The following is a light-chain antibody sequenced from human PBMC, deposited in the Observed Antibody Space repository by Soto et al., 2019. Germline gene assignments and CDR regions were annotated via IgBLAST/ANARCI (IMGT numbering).Light chain of an antibody. CDR2: VAS. V-gene: IGKV3-20*01. Sequence: EIELTQSPCTLSLSPGERATLSCRASQTVNSNYLAWYHQKPGQAPRLLIYVASSSATGIPDKFSGSGAGTDFTPIISRLVPQDAVVYYYQQYGSCPPYSFGQGTKVEIK. CDR1: QTVNSNY. J-gene: IGKJ2*03. CDR3: QQYGSCPPYS.